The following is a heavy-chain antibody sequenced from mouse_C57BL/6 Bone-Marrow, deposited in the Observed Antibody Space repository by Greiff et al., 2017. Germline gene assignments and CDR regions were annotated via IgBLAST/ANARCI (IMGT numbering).Heavy chain of an antibody. CDR3: ARERGFITTVVVPFDY. V-gene: IGHV1-69*01. D-gene: IGHD1-1*01. CDR2: IDPSDSYT. Sequence: QVQLQQSGAELVMPGASVKLSCKASGYTFTSYWMHWVKQRPGQGLEWIGEIDPSDSYTNYNQKFKGKSTLTVDKSSSTAYMQLSSLTSEDSAVYYCARERGFITTVVVPFDYWGQGTTLTVSS. J-gene: IGHJ2*01. CDR1: GYTFTSYW.